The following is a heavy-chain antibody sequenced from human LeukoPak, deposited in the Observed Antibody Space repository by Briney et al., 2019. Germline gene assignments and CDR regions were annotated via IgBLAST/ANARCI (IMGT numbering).Heavy chain of an antibody. D-gene: IGHD3-22*01. Sequence: PGGSLRLSCAASGFTFSNYWMNWVRQAPGKGLEWVANIKQDGSKTYYVDSVKGRFTISRDNAENSLYPQMNSLRVEDTAVYYCARTLLYDGSGYYRYFDYWGQGTLVTVSS. CDR3: ARTLLYDGSGYYRYFDY. J-gene: IGHJ4*02. CDR1: GFTFSNYW. V-gene: IGHV3-7*04. CDR2: IKQDGSKT.